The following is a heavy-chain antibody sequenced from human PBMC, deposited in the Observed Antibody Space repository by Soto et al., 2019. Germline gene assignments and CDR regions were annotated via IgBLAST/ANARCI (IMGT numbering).Heavy chain of an antibody. V-gene: IGHV1-69*01. Sequence: QVQLVQSGAEVKKPGSSVKVSCKASGGTFSSYAISWVRQAPGQGLEWMGGIIPIFGTANYAQKFQGRVTMTADESTSTGYMELSSMRSEDTAVYYCARAVVGEAATHNWFDPLGQGTLVTVSS. CDR2: IIPIFGTA. CDR1: GGTFSSYA. D-gene: IGHD2-15*01. J-gene: IGHJ5*02. CDR3: ARAVVGEAATHNWFDP.